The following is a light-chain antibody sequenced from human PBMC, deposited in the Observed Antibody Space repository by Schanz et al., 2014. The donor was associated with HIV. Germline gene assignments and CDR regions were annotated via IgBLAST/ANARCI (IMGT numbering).Light chain of an antibody. J-gene: IGLJ1*01. V-gene: IGLV2-14*03. Sequence: QSALTQPAFVSGSPGQSITISCTGTNSDIRGFNFVSWYRHHPGKAPNLMIYDVTHRPSGISSRFSGSKSGNTASLTISGLQAEDEADYYCSSYSSEGSPYVIGTGTKLTVL. CDR1: NSDIRGFNF. CDR2: DVT. CDR3: SSYSSEGSPYV.